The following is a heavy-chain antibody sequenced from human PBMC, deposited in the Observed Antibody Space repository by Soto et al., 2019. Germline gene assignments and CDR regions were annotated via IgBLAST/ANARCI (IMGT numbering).Heavy chain of an antibody. D-gene: IGHD1-26*01. V-gene: IGHV3-15*05. J-gene: IGHJ3*02. CDR2: IKSKSEGGTI. Sequence: PGGSLRLSCAASGFTFSNAWMTWVRQAPGKGLERIGRIKSKSEGGTIDYAAPVKGRFTISRDDSENTLSLQMNSLRADDTGIYYCVRDFGEVGSTDVFDMWGLGTMVTV. CDR1: GFTFSNAW. CDR3: VRDFGEVGSTDVFDM.